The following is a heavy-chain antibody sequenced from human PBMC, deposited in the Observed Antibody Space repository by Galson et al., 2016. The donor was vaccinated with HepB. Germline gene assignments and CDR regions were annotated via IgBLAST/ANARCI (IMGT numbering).Heavy chain of an antibody. Sequence: SETLSPTCTVSGGSINKSYCSWIRQPPGEGLEWIGYIYYNGFTNYNPSLESRVNISVDTSKNQLSLRLSSVTAADTAVDYCARWNEGCDYWGQGTLVSVSS. CDR1: GGSINKSY. J-gene: IGHJ4*02. CDR3: ARWNEGCDY. CDR2: IYYNGFT. V-gene: IGHV4-59*01. D-gene: IGHD1-1*01.